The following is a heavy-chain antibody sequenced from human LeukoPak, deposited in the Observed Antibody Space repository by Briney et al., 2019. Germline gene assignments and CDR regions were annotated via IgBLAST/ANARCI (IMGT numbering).Heavy chain of an antibody. Sequence: GGSLRLSCAASGFTVSSNYMSWVRQAPGKGLEWVSVIYSGGSTYYADSVKGRFTISRDNSKNTLYLQMNSLRAEDTAVYYCARGLKGGTYYFDYWGQGTLVTISS. V-gene: IGHV3-53*01. CDR3: ARGLKGGTYYFDY. J-gene: IGHJ4*02. CDR1: GFTVSSNY. CDR2: IYSGGST.